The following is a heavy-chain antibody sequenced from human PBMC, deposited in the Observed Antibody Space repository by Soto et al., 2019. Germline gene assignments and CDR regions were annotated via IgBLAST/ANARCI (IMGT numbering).Heavy chain of an antibody. CDR2: IYSGGST. J-gene: IGHJ6*03. D-gene: IGHD4-17*01. Sequence: EVQLVESGGGLVQPGGSLRLSCAASGFTVSSNYMSWVRQAPGKGLEWVSVIYSGGSTYYADSVKGRFTISRDNSKNTLYLQMNSLRAEDTAVYYCARVYGDYGYYYYMDVWGKGTTVTVSS. CDR1: GFTVSSNY. CDR3: ARVYGDYGYYYYMDV. V-gene: IGHV3-66*01.